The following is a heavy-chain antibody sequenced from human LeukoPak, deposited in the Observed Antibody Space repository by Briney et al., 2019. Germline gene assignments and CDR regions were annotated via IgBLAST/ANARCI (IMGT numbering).Heavy chain of an antibody. CDR2: INPNSGGT. J-gene: IGHJ4*02. CDR1: GYTFTGYY. CDR3: ARDSPHYYDSSGYQGY. V-gene: IGHV1-2*02. Sequence: ASVKVSCKASGYTFTGYYMHWVRQAPGHGLEWMGWINPNSGGTNYAQKFQGRVTMTRDTSISTAYMELSRLRSDDTAVYYCARDSPHYYDSSGYQGYWGQGTLVTVSS. D-gene: IGHD3-22*01.